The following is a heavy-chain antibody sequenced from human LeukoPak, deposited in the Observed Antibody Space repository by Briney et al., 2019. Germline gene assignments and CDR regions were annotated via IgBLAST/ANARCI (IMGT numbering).Heavy chain of an antibody. CDR1: GFTVSSNY. CDR3: AKAPYYYDSPYYFDY. CDR2: ISGSGGST. J-gene: IGHJ4*02. V-gene: IGHV3-23*01. Sequence: GGSLRLSCAASGFTVSSNYMSWVRQAPGKGLEWVSAISGSGGSTYYADSVKGRFTISRDNSKNTLYLQMNSLRAEDTAVYYCAKAPYYYDSPYYFDYWGQGTLVTVSS. D-gene: IGHD3-22*01.